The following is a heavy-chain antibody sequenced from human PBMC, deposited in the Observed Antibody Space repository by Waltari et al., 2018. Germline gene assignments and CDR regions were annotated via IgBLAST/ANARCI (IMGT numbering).Heavy chain of an antibody. CDR1: GVSLTDYY. Sequence: QVQLQQWGAGLVRPSETLSPTCDVYGVSLTDYYWTWIRQSPGKGLEWIGENNLGAITYYTPSLVNRVTILLDKSKNQFSRRLDSVTAADTSVYYWGTGPRDKWVGRYSGEFFHHWGPGTLVTVSS. D-gene: IGHD3-9*01. V-gene: IGHV4-34*02. CDR2: NNLGAIT. J-gene: IGHJ1*01. CDR3: GTGPRDKWVGRYSGEFFHH.